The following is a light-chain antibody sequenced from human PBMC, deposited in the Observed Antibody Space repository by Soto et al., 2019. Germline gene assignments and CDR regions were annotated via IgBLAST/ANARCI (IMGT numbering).Light chain of an antibody. CDR3: QQYGSSPPFT. CDR2: RAS. CDR1: QSVTSSY. V-gene: IGKV3-20*01. J-gene: IGKJ3*01. Sequence: EIVLTQSPGALSLSPGERATLSCRASQSVTSSYLAWYQQKPGQAPRLLIYRASSRATGIPDRFSGSGSGTDFTLTISRLEPEDFAVYYCQQYGSSPPFTFGLGTKVDIK.